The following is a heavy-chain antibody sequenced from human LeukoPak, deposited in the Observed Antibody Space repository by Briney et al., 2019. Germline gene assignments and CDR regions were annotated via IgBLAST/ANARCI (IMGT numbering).Heavy chain of an antibody. CDR3: ARGTRRYYDGSGYYYGEFDY. CDR2: VFYSGST. Sequence: SETLSLTCTVSDDSHKNYFWTWIRQSPGKGLEWIGYVFYSGSTSYNPSLRSRLTMSVDTSKSQFSLNLKSVTAADTAVYYCARGTRRYYDGSGYYYGEFDYWGQGILVTVSS. V-gene: IGHV4-59*01. D-gene: IGHD3-22*01. CDR1: DDSHKNYF. J-gene: IGHJ4*02.